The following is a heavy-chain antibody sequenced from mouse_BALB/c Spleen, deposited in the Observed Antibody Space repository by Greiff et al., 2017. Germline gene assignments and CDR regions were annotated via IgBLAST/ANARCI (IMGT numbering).Heavy chain of an antibody. D-gene: IGHD1-1*01. Sequence: EVQLQQSGTVLARPGASVKMSCKASGYSFTSYWMHWVKQRPGQGLEWIGAIYPGNSDTSYNQKFKGKAKLTAVTSASTAYMELSSLTNEDSAVYYCTRSEGITTDGDYWGQGTTLTVSS. CDR2: IYPGNSDT. CDR1: GYSFTSYW. V-gene: IGHV1-5*01. J-gene: IGHJ2*01. CDR3: TRSEGITTDGDY.